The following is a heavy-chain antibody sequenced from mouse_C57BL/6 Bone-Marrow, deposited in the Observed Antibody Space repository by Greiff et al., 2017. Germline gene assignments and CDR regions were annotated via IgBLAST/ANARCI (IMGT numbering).Heavy chain of an antibody. V-gene: IGHV1-50*01. Sequence: QVQLQQPGAELVKPGASVKLSCKASGYTFTSYWMQWVKQRPGQGLEWIGEIDPSDSYTNYNQKFKGKATLTVDPSSSTAYMQLSSLTSEDYAVYYCAREGYDYDYFDYWGQGTTLTVSS. CDR2: IDPSDSYT. J-gene: IGHJ2*01. CDR1: GYTFTSYW. D-gene: IGHD2-4*01. CDR3: AREGYDYDYFDY.